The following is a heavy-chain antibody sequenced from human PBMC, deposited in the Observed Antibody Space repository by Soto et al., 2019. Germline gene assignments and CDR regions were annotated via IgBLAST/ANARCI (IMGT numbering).Heavy chain of an antibody. J-gene: IGHJ4*02. Sequence: SETLSLTCAVYGGSFSGYYWSWIRQPPGKGLEWIGEIHHSGSTNYNPSLKSRVTISVDTSKNQFSLKLSSVTAADTAVYYCARDDYGDYALDYWGQGTLVTVSS. D-gene: IGHD4-17*01. V-gene: IGHV4-34*01. CDR1: GGSFSGYY. CDR3: ARDDYGDYALDY. CDR2: IHHSGST.